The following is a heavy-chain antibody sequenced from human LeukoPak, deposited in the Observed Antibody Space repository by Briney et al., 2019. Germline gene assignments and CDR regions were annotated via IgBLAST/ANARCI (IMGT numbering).Heavy chain of an antibody. D-gene: IGHD1-1*01. CDR2: IYPPDSDT. CDR3: ARLASKGTFDL. J-gene: IGHJ4*02. V-gene: IGHV5-51*01. CDR1: GYIFTSYW. Sequence: GESLKISCKGSGYIFTSYWIAWVRQMPGKGLEWMGVIYPPDSDTRYSPSFQGQVTISVDKSISTAYLQWSSLQASDTATYFCARLASKGTFDLWGQGTLVTV.